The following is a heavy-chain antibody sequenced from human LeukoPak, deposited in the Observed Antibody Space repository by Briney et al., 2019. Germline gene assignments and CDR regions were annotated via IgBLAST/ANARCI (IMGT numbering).Heavy chain of an antibody. CDR1: GFTFSNYW. CDR3: ARSTHSSSDY. V-gene: IGHV3-7*05. CDR2: IKEDGSEK. J-gene: IGHJ4*02. Sequence: GGSLTLSCARSGFTFSNYWMSWVRHRHEKGLEWVGHIKEDGSEKLYVDSVRGRFTISRDNAKNTLYLQMNSLRAEDTAVYYCARSTHSSSDYWGQGTRVTVSS.